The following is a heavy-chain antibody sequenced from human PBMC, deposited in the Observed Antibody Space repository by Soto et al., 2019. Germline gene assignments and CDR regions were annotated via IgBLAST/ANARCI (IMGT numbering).Heavy chain of an antibody. J-gene: IGHJ3*02. CDR1: GGSISSYY. Sequence: PSETLSLTCTVSGGSISSYYWSWIRQPPGKGLEWIGYIDYSGSTNYNPSLKSRVTISVDTSKNQFSLKLSSVTAADTAVYYCASETYYDSSGYYLGAFDIWGQGTMVTTSS. CDR2: IDYSGST. D-gene: IGHD3-22*01. CDR3: ASETYYDSSGYYLGAFDI. V-gene: IGHV4-59*01.